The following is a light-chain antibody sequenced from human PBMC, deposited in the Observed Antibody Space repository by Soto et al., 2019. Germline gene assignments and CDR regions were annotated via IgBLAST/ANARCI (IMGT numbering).Light chain of an antibody. V-gene: IGLV2-14*03. Sequence: QSVLTQPASVSYSPGQSITVSCTGTSSDVGGSNFVSWYQQHPGKPPKLIIYDVANRPSGVSNRFSGSKSGSTASLIISRLQTEDEADYYCVSYTSSTTNVFGTGTKSTVL. CDR2: DVA. CDR3: VSYTSSTTNV. CDR1: SSDVGGSNF. J-gene: IGLJ1*01.